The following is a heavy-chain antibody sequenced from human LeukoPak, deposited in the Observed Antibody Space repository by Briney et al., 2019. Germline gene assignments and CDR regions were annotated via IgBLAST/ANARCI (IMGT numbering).Heavy chain of an antibody. CDR2: INQDGSAK. D-gene: IGHD3-16*02. CDR3: VRDRSPGTVIVRLDY. J-gene: IGHJ4*02. CDR1: GFTCTNCW. Sequence: GRSLRPSCADAGFTCTNCWMRWHRQAPGKALKKVANINQDGSAKYYVDSVKGRFTISRDNAQNSLLLQMNSLRDEDTAVYYCVRDRSPGTVIVRLDYWGQGTLVTVSS. V-gene: IGHV3-7*04.